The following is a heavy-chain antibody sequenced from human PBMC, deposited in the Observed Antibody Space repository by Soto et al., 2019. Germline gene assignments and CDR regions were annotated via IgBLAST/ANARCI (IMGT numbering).Heavy chain of an antibody. CDR2: ISNSGGAT. Sequence: GGSLRLSFAVSGFTFSSYAMSWVRQAPGKGLEWVSAISNSGGATYYADSVRGRLTISRDNSKNTLYLQMNSLSVEDTAVYYCAKARSAASGGSSVFDFWGQGTLVTVSS. D-gene: IGHD3-10*01. J-gene: IGHJ4*02. CDR3: AKARSAASGGSSVFDF. V-gene: IGHV3-23*01. CDR1: GFTFSSYA.